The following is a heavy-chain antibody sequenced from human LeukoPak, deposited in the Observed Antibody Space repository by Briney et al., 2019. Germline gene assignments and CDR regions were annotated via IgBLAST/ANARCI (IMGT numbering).Heavy chain of an antibody. CDR2: ISGSGGST. D-gene: IGHD2-15*01. CDR3: ARVLVGDAFDI. V-gene: IGHV3-23*01. CDR1: GFTFSSYA. J-gene: IGHJ3*02. Sequence: GGSLRLSCAASGFTFSSYAMSWVRQAPGKGLEWVSAISGSGGSTYYADSVKGRFTISRDNAKNSLYLQMNSLRAEDTAVYYCARVLVGDAFDIWGQGTMVTVSS.